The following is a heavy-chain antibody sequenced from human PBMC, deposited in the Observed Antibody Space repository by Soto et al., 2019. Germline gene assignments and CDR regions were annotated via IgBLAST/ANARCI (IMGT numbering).Heavy chain of an antibody. J-gene: IGHJ5*02. D-gene: IGHD6-13*01. Sequence: QLQLQESGPGLVKPSETLSLTCTVSGGSISSSSYYWGWIRQPPGKGLEWIGSIYYSGSTYYNPSLKTRVTXXVXTXXNQFSLKPSPVTAADAAVYYCARHGGRGSSWPFDPWGQGTLVTVSS. CDR2: IYYSGST. CDR3: ARHGGRGSSWPFDP. CDR1: GGSISSSSYY. V-gene: IGHV4-39*01.